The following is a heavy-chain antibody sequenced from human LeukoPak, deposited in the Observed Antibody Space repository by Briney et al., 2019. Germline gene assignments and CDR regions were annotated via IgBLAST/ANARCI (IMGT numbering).Heavy chain of an antibody. D-gene: IGHD2-15*01. CDR1: GGTFSSYA. CDR3: ARGHCSGGSCYSYDY. CDR2: IIPIFGTA. J-gene: IGHJ4*02. Sequence: AASVKVSCKASGGTFSSYAISWVRQAPGQGLEWMGGIIPIFGTANYAQKFQGRVTITADKSTSTAYMELSSLRSEDTAVYYCARGHCSGGSCYSYDYWGQGTLVTVSS. V-gene: IGHV1-69*06.